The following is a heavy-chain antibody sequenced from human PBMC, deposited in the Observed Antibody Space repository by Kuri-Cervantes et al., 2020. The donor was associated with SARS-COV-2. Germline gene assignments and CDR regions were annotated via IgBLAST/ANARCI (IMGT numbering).Heavy chain of an antibody. D-gene: IGHD4-23*01. Sequence: SESLSLTCTVSGGSISSFYWNWIRQAPGKGLEYIGYIYNSGSTNYNPSLKTRVTISLDMSKNHSSLNLNSVTAADTAIFYCARTTVGRNRWFDAWGQGTLVTVSS. CDR1: GGSISSFY. CDR3: ARTTVGRNRWFDA. J-gene: IGHJ5*02. CDR2: IYNSGST. V-gene: IGHV4-59*08.